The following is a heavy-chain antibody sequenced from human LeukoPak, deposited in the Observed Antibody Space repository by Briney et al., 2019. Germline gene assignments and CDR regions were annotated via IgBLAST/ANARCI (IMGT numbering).Heavy chain of an antibody. CDR3: ARDRRWLQLPDY. CDR2: ISYDGSNK. V-gene: IGHV3-30*04. D-gene: IGHD5-24*01. J-gene: IGHJ4*02. Sequence: PGGSLRLSCAASGFTFSSYAMHWVRQAPGKGLEWVAVISYDGSNKYYADSVKGRFTISRDNSKNTLYLQMNSLRAEDTAVYYCARDRRWLQLPDYWGQGTLVTVSS. CDR1: GFTFSSYA.